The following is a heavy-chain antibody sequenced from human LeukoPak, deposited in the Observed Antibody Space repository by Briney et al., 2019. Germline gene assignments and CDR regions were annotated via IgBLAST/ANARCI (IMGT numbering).Heavy chain of an antibody. CDR3: ARVYGSSNNYYDRYYYYMDV. CDR1: GFYFESYA. V-gene: IGHV3-23*01. D-gene: IGHD3-22*01. J-gene: IGHJ6*03. CDR2: VSGSGAST. Sequence: PGGSLRLSCATSGFYFESYAVSWVRQAPRKGLEWVSGVSGSGASTYYADSAKGRFTISRDSSKNTLYLQLNSLRVEDTAVYYCARVYGSSNNYYDRYYYYMDVWGRGTTVTVSS.